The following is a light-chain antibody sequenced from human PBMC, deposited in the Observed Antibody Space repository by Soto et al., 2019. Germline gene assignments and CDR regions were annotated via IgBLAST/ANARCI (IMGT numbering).Light chain of an antibody. V-gene: IGLV2-14*01. CDR3: SSYTSSSTPPVV. Sequence: QSALTQPASVSGSPGQSITISCTGTSSDVGGYNYVSWYQQHPGKAPKLMIYDVSNRPSGVSNRFSGSKSGNTVSLTISGLQAEDEADYYCSSYTSSSTPPVVFGGGTKLTVL. CDR1: SSDVGGYNY. CDR2: DVS. J-gene: IGLJ2*01.